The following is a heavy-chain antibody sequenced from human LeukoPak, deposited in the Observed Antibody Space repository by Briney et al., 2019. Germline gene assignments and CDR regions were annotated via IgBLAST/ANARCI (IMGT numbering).Heavy chain of an antibody. CDR3: ARQSGPYCGSLDY. Sequence: GSLRLSCAASGFIFSSYWMHWVRQARGKGLVWVSRINSDGCSTSYADFARGRYTISRDNDQNTLYLQRNSLRAEDTAVYYCARQSGPYCGSLDYWGQGTLVTVSS. CDR2: INSDGCST. CDR1: GFIFSSYW. J-gene: IGHJ4*02. V-gene: IGHV3-74*01. D-gene: IGHD5-12*01.